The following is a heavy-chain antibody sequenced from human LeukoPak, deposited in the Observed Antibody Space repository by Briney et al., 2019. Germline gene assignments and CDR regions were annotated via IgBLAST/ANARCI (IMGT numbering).Heavy chain of an antibody. V-gene: IGHV3-48*01. CDR3: ASNLLPDDY. J-gene: IGHJ4*02. CDR1: GFTFSSYS. CDR2: ISSSSSTI. Sequence: PGGSLRLSCAASGFTFSSYSMNWVRQAPGKGLEWVSYISSSSSTIYYADSVKGRFTISRDNAENSLYLQMNSLRAEDTAVYYCASNLLPDDYWGQGTLVTVSS. D-gene: IGHD2-15*01.